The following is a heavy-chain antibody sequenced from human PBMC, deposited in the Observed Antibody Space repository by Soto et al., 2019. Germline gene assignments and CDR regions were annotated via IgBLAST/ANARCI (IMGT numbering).Heavy chain of an antibody. CDR3: ARGLTYYDFWSGSYWYFDL. V-gene: IGHV1-8*01. D-gene: IGHD3-3*01. J-gene: IGHJ2*01. CDR2: MNPNSGNT. CDR1: GYTFTSYD. Sequence: QVQLVQSGAEVKKPGASVKVSCKASGYTFTSYDINWVRQATGQGLEWMGWMNPNSGNTGYAQKFQGRVTMTRNTSISTAYMELSSLRSEDTAVYYCARGLTYYDFWSGSYWYFDLWGRGTLVTVSS.